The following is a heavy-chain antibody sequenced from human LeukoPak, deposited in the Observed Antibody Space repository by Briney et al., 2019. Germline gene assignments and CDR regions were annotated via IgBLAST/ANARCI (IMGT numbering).Heavy chain of an antibody. Sequence: GGSLRLSCAASGFIFDDYWMSWVRQAPGKGLEWVANINEDGSKKYYVDSVKGRFTISRDNAETSLYLQMNSLRGEDSAVYYCARDRHGYSYGGLWGQGALVTVSS. CDR3: ARDRHGYSYGGL. CDR2: INEDGSKK. D-gene: IGHD5-18*01. V-gene: IGHV3-7*01. J-gene: IGHJ4*02. CDR1: GFIFDDYW.